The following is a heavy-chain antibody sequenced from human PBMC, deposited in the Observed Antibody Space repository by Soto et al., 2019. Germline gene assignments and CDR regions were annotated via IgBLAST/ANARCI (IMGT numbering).Heavy chain of an antibody. CDR1: GFTFSSYS. CDR3: AGVHDFWSGYSYYYGMDV. J-gene: IGHJ6*02. V-gene: IGHV3-48*02. D-gene: IGHD3-3*01. CDR2: ISSSSSTI. Sequence: GGSLRLSCAASGFTFSSYSMNWVRQAPGKGLEWVSYISSSSSTIYYADSVKGRFTISRDNAKNSLYLQMNSLRDEDTAVYYCAGVHDFWSGYSYYYGMDVWGQGTTVTVSS.